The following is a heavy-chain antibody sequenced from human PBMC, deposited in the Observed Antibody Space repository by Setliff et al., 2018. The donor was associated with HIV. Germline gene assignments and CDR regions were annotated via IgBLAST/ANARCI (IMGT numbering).Heavy chain of an antibody. CDR1: GGSISSSHDF. CDR2: ISYGGIT. D-gene: IGHD1-26*01. J-gene: IGHJ3*01. CDR3: ARDHNSGTLHAFDL. V-gene: IGHV4-39*07. Sequence: SETLSLTCTVSGGSISSSHDFWNWIRQPPGKGLEWIGAISYGGITYYNPSLTSRVTISLDTSKKHFSLDLYSVTAADTAVYYCARDHNSGTLHAFDLWGQGTKVTVSS.